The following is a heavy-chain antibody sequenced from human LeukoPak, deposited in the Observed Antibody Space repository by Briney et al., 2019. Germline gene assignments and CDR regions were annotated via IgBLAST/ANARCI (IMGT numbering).Heavy chain of an antibody. D-gene: IGHD5-12*01. Sequence: ASVKVSCKASGYTFTSYGISWVRQAPGQGLEWMGWINPNSGGTNYAQKFQGRVTMTRDTSISTAYMELSRLRSDDTAVYYCARVEGLGYSGYAGRVYYFDYWGQGTLVTVSS. CDR3: ARVEGLGYSGYAGRVYYFDY. J-gene: IGHJ4*02. V-gene: IGHV1-2*02. CDR2: INPNSGGT. CDR1: GYTFTSYG.